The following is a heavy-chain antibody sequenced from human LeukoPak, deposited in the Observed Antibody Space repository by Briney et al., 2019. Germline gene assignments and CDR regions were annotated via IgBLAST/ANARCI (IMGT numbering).Heavy chain of an antibody. J-gene: IGHJ6*02. CDR2: ISYDGSNK. CDR3: AKDSSKPSYYYDSSGYYYYYGMDV. Sequence: GGSLRLSCAASGFTFSSYGMHWVRQAPGKGLEWVAVISYDGSNKYYADSVKGRFTISRDNSKNTLYLQMNSLRAEDTAVYYCAKDSSKPSYYYDSSGYYYYYGMDVWGQGTTVTVSS. V-gene: IGHV3-30*18. CDR1: GFTFSSYG. D-gene: IGHD3-22*01.